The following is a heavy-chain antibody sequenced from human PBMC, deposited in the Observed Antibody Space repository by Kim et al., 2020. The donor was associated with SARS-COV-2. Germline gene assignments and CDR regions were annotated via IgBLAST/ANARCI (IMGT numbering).Heavy chain of an antibody. CDR3: VSHWFP. Sequence: GGSLRLSCAASGFALDYYDMSWVRRAPGKGLECVSGMSGSGRTIYYADSVKGRFTISRDISKNTLYLQMNSLRVEDTAIYYCVSHWFPWGQGTLVTVSS. CDR1: GFALDYYD. V-gene: IGHV3-23*01. J-gene: IGHJ5*02. CDR2: MSGSGRTI. D-gene: IGHD3-10*01.